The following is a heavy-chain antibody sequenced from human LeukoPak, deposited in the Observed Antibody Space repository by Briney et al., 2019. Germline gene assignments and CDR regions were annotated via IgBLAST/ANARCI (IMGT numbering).Heavy chain of an antibody. V-gene: IGHV3-30*19. CDR2: ISYDGSNK. CDR3: ARGGIVATTGFDY. D-gene: IGHD5-12*01. CDR1: GFSFSSYG. J-gene: IGHJ4*02. Sequence: GGSLRLSCAGSGFSFSSYGMHWVRQAPGKGLEWVAVISYDGSNKYYADSVKGRFTISRDNSKNTLYLQMNSLRAEDTAVYYCARGGIVATTGFDYWGQGTLVTVSS.